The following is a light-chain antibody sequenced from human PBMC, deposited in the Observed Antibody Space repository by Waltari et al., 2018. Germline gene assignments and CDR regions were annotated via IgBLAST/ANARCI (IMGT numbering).Light chain of an antibody. CDR1: NSNPGSNH. Sequence: QSVLTQPPSASETPGQRVTISCSGSNSNPGSNHLYWYQQLPGTAPKLLIYRNNQRPSGVPYRFSASKSGTSASLAIDGLRSEDEAVYYCASWDDSHYVFGPGTQVTVL. CDR2: RNN. J-gene: IGLJ1*01. V-gene: IGLV1-47*01. CDR3: ASWDDSHYV.